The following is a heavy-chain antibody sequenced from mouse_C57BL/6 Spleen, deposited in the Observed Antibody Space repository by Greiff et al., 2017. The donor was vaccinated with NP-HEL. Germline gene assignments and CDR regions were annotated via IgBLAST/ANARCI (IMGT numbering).Heavy chain of an antibody. D-gene: IGHD1-1*01. V-gene: IGHV5-9-1*02. CDR2: ISSGGDYI. Sequence: DVHLVESGEGLVKPGGSLKLSCAASGFTFSSYAMSWVRQTPEKRLEWVAYISSGGDYIYYADTVKGRFTISRDNARNTLYLQMSSLKSEDTAMYYCTRPSYGSSPYAMDYWGQGTSVTVSS. CDR1: GFTFSSYA. CDR3: TRPSYGSSPYAMDY. J-gene: IGHJ4*01.